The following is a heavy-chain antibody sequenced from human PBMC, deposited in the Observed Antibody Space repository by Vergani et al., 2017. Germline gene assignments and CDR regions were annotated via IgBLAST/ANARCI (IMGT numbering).Heavy chain of an antibody. Sequence: EVQLVESGGGLVKPGGSLRLSCAASGFTFSSYSMNWVRQAPGKGLEWVSSISSSSSYIYHADSVKGRFTISRDNAKNSLYLQMNSLRAEDTAVYYCARAGIAASGDDYWGQGTLVTVSS. CDR2: ISSSSSYI. CDR3: ARAGIAASGDDY. V-gene: IGHV3-21*01. D-gene: IGHD6-13*01. J-gene: IGHJ4*02. CDR1: GFTFSSYS.